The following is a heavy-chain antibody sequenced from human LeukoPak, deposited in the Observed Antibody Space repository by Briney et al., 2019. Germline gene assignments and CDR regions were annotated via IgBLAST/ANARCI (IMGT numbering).Heavy chain of an antibody. CDR2: INHSGST. CDR3: ARWGLYYYDSSGFDY. J-gene: IGHJ4*02. V-gene: IGHV4-4*02. D-gene: IGHD3-22*01. Sequence: SETLSLTCVVSGGSISSGTWWIWIRQPPGKGLEWIGEINHSGSTNYNPSLKSRVTISVDTSKNQFSLKLSSVTAADTAVYYCARWGLYYYDSSGFDYWGQGTLVTVSS. CDR1: GGSISSGTW.